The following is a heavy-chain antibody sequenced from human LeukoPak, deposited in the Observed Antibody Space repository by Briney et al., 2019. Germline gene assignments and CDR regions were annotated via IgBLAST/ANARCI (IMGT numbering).Heavy chain of an antibody. D-gene: IGHD2-2*01. V-gene: IGHV1-69*04. CDR1: GGTFSSYT. CDR3: ARDDKRYCSSTSCPLDY. J-gene: IGHJ4*02. CDR2: IIPILGIA. Sequence: ASVKVSCKASGGTFSSYTISWVRQAPGQGLEWMGRIIPILGIANYAQKFQGRVTITADKSTSAAYMELSSLRSEDTAVYYCARDDKRYCSSTSCPLDYWGQGTLVTVSS.